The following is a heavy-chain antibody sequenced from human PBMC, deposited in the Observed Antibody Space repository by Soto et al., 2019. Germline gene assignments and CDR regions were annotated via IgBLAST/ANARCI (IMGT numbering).Heavy chain of an antibody. D-gene: IGHD4-17*01. CDR2: ISGSGGST. Sequence: EVQLLESGGGLVQPGGSLRLSCAASGFTFSRYAMSWVRQAPGKGLEWVSAISGSGGSTYYADSVKGRFTISRYNSKNTLDLQMNSLRAEDTAVYDGAKDLAVTTSWGQGTLVTVSS. CDR1: GFTFSRYA. V-gene: IGHV3-23*01. J-gene: IGHJ5*02. CDR3: AKDLAVTTS.